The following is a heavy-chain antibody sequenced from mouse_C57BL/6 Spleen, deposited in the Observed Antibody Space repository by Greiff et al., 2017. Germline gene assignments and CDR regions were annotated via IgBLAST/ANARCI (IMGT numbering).Heavy chain of an antibody. Sequence: QVQLKESGAELMKPGASVKLSCKATGYTFTGYWIEWVKQRPGHGLEWIGEILPGSGSTNYNEKFKGKATFTADTSSNTAYMQLSSLTTEDSAIYYCATQGVYYGNYSWFAYWGQGTLVTVSA. CDR1: GYTFTGYW. CDR2: ILPGSGST. V-gene: IGHV1-9*01. CDR3: ATQGVYYGNYSWFAY. J-gene: IGHJ3*01. D-gene: IGHD2-1*01.